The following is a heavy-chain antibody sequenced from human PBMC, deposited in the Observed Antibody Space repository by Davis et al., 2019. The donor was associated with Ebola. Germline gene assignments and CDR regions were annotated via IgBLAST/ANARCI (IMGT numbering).Heavy chain of an antibody. Sequence: ASVKVSCKASGYTFTSYGISWVRQAPGQGLEWMGWISAYNGNTNYAQKLQGRVTMTSDTSTSTAYMELRSLRSDDTAVYYCAREMIWGGSYVYYYGMDVWGQGTTVTVSS. J-gene: IGHJ6*02. CDR3: AREMIWGGSYVYYYGMDV. D-gene: IGHD1-26*01. CDR1: GYTFTSYG. CDR2: ISAYNGNT. V-gene: IGHV1-18*01.